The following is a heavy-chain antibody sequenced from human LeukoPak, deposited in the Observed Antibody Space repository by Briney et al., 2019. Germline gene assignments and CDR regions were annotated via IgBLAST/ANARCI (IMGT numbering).Heavy chain of an antibody. V-gene: IGHV1-69*01. Sequence: SVKVSCKASGGTFSRYAISWVRQAPGQGLEWMGGITPIFGTANYAQKFQGRVTITADESTRTAYMELRSLKSEDTAVYYCARDAAIYDSGAYYYLWWGQGTLVTVFS. CDR2: ITPIFGTA. CDR3: ARDAAIYDSGAYYYLW. J-gene: IGHJ4*02. CDR1: GGTFSRYA. D-gene: IGHD3-22*01.